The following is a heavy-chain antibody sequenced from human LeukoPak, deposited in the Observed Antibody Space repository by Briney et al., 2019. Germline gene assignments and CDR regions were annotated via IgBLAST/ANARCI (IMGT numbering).Heavy chain of an antibody. J-gene: IGHJ4*02. CDR2: ISYDGSNK. CDR1: GFTFSSYA. Sequence: PGGSLRLSCAASGFTFSSYAMHWVRQAPGKGLEWVAVISYDGSNKYYADSVKGRFTISRDNSKNTLYLQMNSLRAEDTAVYYCARDQFTIGDPRSSSTCFDYWGQGTLVTVSS. V-gene: IGHV3-30-3*01. D-gene: IGHD3-16*01. CDR3: ARDQFTIGDPRSSSTCFDY.